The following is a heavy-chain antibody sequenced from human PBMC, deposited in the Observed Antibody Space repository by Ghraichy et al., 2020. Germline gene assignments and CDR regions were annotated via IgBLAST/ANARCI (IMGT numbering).Heavy chain of an antibody. V-gene: IGHV4-4*07. D-gene: IGHD6-6*01. Sequence: TLSLTCTVSGGSISSYYWSWIRQPAGKGLKWIGRIYTSGSTNYNPSLKSRVTMSVDTSKNQFSLKLSSVTAADTAVYYCARDSGSSSSGDWYFDLWGRGTLVTVAS. CDR2: IYTSGST. CDR3: ARDSGSSSSGDWYFDL. CDR1: GGSISSYY. J-gene: IGHJ2*01.